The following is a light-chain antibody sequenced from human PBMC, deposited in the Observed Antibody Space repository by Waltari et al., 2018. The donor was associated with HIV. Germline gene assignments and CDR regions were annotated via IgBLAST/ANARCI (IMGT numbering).Light chain of an antibody. V-gene: IGLV3-1*01. CDR2: QDT. Sequence: SYDVTQPLSVSVSPGQTATITCSGDKLGNKYTSWYQQKAGQSPVLVIYQDTQRPSDIPERFSGSNSGHTATLTISWTQPIDEADYYCQAWDSTTLVFGGGTKLTVL. CDR1: KLGNKY. CDR3: QAWDSTTLV. J-gene: IGLJ2*01.